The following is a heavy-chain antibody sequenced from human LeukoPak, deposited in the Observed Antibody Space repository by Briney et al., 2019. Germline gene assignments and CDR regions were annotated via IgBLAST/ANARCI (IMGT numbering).Heavy chain of an antibody. CDR2: NYNSGST. CDR3: ARESMIAGSQH. CDR1: GGSISSGSYY. V-gene: IGHV4-61*02. Sequence: PSETLSLTCTGSGGSISSGSYYWRWIRQPAGKGLEWIGRNYNSGSTNYNPSLKSRVTISVDTSKNQFSLKLSSVTAADTAVYYCARESMIAGSQHWGQGTLVTVSS. D-gene: IGHD3-22*01. J-gene: IGHJ1*01.